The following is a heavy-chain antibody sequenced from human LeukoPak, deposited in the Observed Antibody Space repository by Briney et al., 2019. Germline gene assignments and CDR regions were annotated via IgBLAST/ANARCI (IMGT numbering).Heavy chain of an antibody. Sequence: ASVKVSCKASGYTFTDYYIHWVRQAPGQGLEWMGRINPNSGGTNFAQKFQGRVTMTRDTSVSTAYMELTRLRSDDTAVYYCARDFERPDFWGRGTLVTVSS. CDR1: GYTFTDYY. V-gene: IGHV1-2*06. CDR3: ARDFERPDF. J-gene: IGHJ4*02. CDR2: INPNSGGT.